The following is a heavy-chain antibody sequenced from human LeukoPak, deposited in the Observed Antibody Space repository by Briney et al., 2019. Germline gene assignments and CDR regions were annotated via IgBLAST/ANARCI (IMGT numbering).Heavy chain of an antibody. CDR2: ISSSGSTI. D-gene: IGHD3-10*01. CDR3: ARVMGHITMVRGVSDGMDV. V-gene: IGHV3-11*04. Sequence: GGSLRLSCAASGFTFSDYYMSWIRQAPGKGLEWVSYISSSGSTIYYADSVKGRFTISRDNAKNSLYLQMNSLRAEDTAVYYCARVMGHITMVRGVSDGMDVWGQGTTVTVSS. CDR1: GFTFSDYY. J-gene: IGHJ6*02.